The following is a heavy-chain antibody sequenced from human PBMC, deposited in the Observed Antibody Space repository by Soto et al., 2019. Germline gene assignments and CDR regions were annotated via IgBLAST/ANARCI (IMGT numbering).Heavy chain of an antibody. J-gene: IGHJ4*02. CDR2: ISSNGGST. Sequence: LRLSCSASGFTFSSYAMHWVRQAPGKGLEYVSAISSNGGSTYYADSVKGRFTISRDNSKNTLYLQMSSLRAEDTAVYYCVKEIYSGYDLWDIDYWGQGTLVTVSS. CDR3: VKEIYSGYDLWDIDY. D-gene: IGHD5-12*01. V-gene: IGHV3-64D*06. CDR1: GFTFSSYA.